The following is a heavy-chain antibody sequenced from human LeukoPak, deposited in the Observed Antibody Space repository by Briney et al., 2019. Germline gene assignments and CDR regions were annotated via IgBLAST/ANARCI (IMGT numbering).Heavy chain of an antibody. J-gene: IGHJ4*02. CDR3: AREARTTLDY. D-gene: IGHD2/OR15-2a*01. V-gene: IGHV3-48*01. Sequence: GGSLRLSCAASGFTFSNHGMIWVRQAPGEVLEWISYISPGGSSSYNADSVKGRFTISRGNSKNTLYLQMNSLRAEDTAVYYCAREARTTLDYWGQGTLVTVSS. CDR2: ISPGGSSS. CDR1: GFTFSNHG.